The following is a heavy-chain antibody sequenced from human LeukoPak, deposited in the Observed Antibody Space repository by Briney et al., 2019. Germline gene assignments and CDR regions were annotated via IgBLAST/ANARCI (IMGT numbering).Heavy chain of an antibody. V-gene: IGHV3-21*01. CDR1: GFTFGDYA. D-gene: IGHD6-19*01. J-gene: IGHJ4*02. CDR3: ARTPYSSGWHNFDY. Sequence: GGSLRLSCTASGFTFGDYAMSWVRQAPGKGLEWVSSISSSSSYIYYADSVKGRFTISRDNAKNSLYLQMNSLRAEDTAVYYCARTPYSSGWHNFDYWGQGTLVTVSS. CDR2: ISSSSSYI.